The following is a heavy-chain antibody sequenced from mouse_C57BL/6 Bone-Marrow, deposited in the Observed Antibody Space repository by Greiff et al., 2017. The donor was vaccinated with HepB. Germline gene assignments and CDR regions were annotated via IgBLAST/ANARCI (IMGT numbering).Heavy chain of an antibody. CDR2: ISGGGGNT. D-gene: IGHD2-2*01. V-gene: IGHV5-9*01. CDR3: ARLRGYLYYFDY. Sequence: EVHLVESGGGLVKPGGSLKLSCAASGFTFSSYTMSWVRQTPEKRLEWVATISGGGGNTYYPDSVKGRFTISRDNAKNTLYLQMSSLRSEDTALYYCARLRGYLYYFDYWGQGTTLTVSS. CDR1: GFTFSSYT. J-gene: IGHJ2*01.